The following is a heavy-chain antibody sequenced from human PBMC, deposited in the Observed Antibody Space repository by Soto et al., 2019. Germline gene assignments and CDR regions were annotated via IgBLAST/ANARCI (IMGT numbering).Heavy chain of an antibody. Sequence: QLQLQESGPGLVKPSETLSLTCTVSGGSISSSSYYWGWIRQPPGKGLEWIGTIYYNGATQYNPSLKSRVTMSVDTSKNQFSLKLSSVTAADTAVYYCARELRTMAVGGPQGDCWGQGTLVTVSS. V-gene: IGHV4-39*02. CDR1: GGSISSSSYY. J-gene: IGHJ4*02. D-gene: IGHD6-19*01. CDR3: ARELRTMAVGGPQGDC. CDR2: IYYNGAT.